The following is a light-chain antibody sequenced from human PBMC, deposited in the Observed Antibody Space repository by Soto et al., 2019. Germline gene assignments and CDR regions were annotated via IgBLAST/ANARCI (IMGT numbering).Light chain of an antibody. CDR1: QSVLYNSDNKNY. CDR2: WAS. J-gene: IGKJ4*01. V-gene: IGKV4-1*01. CDR3: QQYYSTPRT. Sequence: DIVMTQSPDSLAVSLGERATINCKSSQSVLYNSDNKNYLAWYQQKPGQPPKLLIYWASTRESGVPDRFSGSGSGTDFTLTISSLQAEDVAVYYCQQYYSTPRTFGGGTKVEIK.